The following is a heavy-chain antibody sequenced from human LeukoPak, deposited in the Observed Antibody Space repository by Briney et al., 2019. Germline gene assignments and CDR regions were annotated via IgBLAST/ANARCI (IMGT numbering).Heavy chain of an antibody. D-gene: IGHD1-26*01. CDR1: GFTFSSYA. J-gene: IGHJ6*03. CDR3: ALVGDYYYYYMDV. CDR2: ISGSGGST. Sequence: PGGSLRLSCAASGFTFSSYAMSWVRQAPGKGLEWVSAISGSGGSTYYADSVKGRFTTSRDNAKNTVYLQMNGLRAEDTAVYYCALVGDYYYYYMDVWGKGTTVTISS. V-gene: IGHV3-23*01.